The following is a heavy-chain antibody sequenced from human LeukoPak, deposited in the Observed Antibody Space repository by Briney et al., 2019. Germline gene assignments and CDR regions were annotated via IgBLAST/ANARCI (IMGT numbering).Heavy chain of an antibody. Sequence: PGGSLRLSCAASGFTFSTYAMSWDRQAPGKGLEWVAVISYDGSNKYYADSVKGRFTISRDNSKNTLYLQMNSLRAEDTAVYYCAREQGYSYGSNFDYWGQGTLVTVSS. CDR3: AREQGYSYGSNFDY. CDR2: ISYDGSNK. CDR1: GFTFSTYA. D-gene: IGHD5-18*01. V-gene: IGHV3-30-3*01. J-gene: IGHJ4*02.